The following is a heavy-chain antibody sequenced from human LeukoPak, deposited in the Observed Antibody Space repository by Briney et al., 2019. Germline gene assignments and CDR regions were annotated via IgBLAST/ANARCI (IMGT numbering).Heavy chain of an antibody. J-gene: IGHJ4*02. CDR1: GFTFSNYD. Sequence: GGSLRLSCAASGFTFSNYDMNWVRQAPGMGLEWVSTISRSAGTTYYADSVKGRFTISRDNSRNTMYLQMNSLRVEDTAVYYCAKGPKYYYGSGSYYFDYWGQGTLVTVSS. CDR2: ISRSAGTT. CDR3: AKGPKYYYGSGSYYFDY. V-gene: IGHV3-23*01. D-gene: IGHD3-10*01.